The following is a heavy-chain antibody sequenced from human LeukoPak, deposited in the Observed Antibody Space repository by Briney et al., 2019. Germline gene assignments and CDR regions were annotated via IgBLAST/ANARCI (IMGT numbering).Heavy chain of an antibody. CDR1: GFTFSRYW. J-gene: IGHJ6*04. CDR3: AREQYGAYVSDYYYYGMDV. D-gene: IGHD4-17*01. Sequence: PGGSLRLSCAASGFTFSRYWMYWVRQAPGKGLVWVSRTNGDGSSTTYADSVKGRFSISRDNAKNTLYLQMNSLRAEDTAVYFCAREQYGAYVSDYYYYGMDVWGKGTTVTVSS. CDR2: TNGDGSST. V-gene: IGHV3-74*01.